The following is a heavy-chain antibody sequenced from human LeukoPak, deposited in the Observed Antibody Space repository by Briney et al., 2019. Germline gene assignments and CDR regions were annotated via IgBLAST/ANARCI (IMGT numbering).Heavy chain of an antibody. CDR3: ARRATLTTNDAFDI. CDR1: GYSFTSYW. CDR2: IYPGDSDT. D-gene: IGHD4-17*01. Sequence: GESLKISCKGSGYSFTSYWIAWVRQMPGKGLEWMGIIYPGDSDTRYSPSFQGQVTISADGSISTAYLQWSSLKASDTAMYYCARRATLTTNDAFDIWGQGTMVTVSS. V-gene: IGHV5-51*01. J-gene: IGHJ3*02.